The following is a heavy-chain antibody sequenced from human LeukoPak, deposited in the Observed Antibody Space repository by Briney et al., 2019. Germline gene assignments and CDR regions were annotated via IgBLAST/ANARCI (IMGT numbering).Heavy chain of an antibody. Sequence: GGSLRLSCTASGLTFGDYAMSWVRQAPGKGLEWVGFIRSKAYGGTTEYAASVKGRFTISRDDSKSIAYLQMNSLKTEDTAVYYCTRDLDGDYFDYWGQGTLVTVSS. CDR3: TRDLDGDYFDY. V-gene: IGHV3-49*04. CDR2: IRSKAYGGTT. CDR1: GLTFGDYA. D-gene: IGHD3/OR15-3a*01. J-gene: IGHJ4*02.